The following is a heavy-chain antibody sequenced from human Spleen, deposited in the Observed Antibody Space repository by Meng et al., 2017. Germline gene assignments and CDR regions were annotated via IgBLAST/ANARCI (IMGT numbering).Heavy chain of an antibody. J-gene: IGHJ3*02. V-gene: IGHV1-18*01. CDR3: AREKGYSSSSWFDGFDI. Sequence: ASVKVSCKSSGYTFSRQGFSWLRQAPGQGLEWMGWISAFNGNTVYAQRFQGRLTMTTEISPSTVYMEPRSLRSDYTAVYFCAREKGYSSSSWFDGFDIWGQGTKVTVSS. CDR1: GYTFSRQG. D-gene: IGHD6-13*01. CDR2: ISAFNGNT.